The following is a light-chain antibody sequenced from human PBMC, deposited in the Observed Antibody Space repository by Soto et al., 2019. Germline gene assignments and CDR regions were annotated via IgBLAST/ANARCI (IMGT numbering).Light chain of an antibody. CDR2: GVS. V-gene: IGKV3-20*01. J-gene: IGKJ5*01. CDR1: QSVSSY. Sequence: EIVVTQSPATLSLSPEERATLSFRASQSVSSYLAWYQQKPGQAPRLLIYGVSTRATGIPDRFSGSGSGTDFTLTFNRLEPEDFPVYYRELSGISPRFGQGTRLEIK. CDR3: ELSGISPR.